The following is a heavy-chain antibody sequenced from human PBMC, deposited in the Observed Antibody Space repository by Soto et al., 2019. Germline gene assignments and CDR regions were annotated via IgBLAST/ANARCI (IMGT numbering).Heavy chain of an antibody. CDR1: GFTFDDYA. V-gene: IGHV3-9*01. CDR2: ISWNSGSI. D-gene: IGHD6-13*01. CDR3: AIGRGIAAAGPLDV. J-gene: IGHJ6*04. Sequence: EVQLVESGGGLVQPGRSLRLSCAASGFTFDDYAMHWVRQAPGKGLEWVSGISWNSGSICYADSVKGRFTISRDNAKNSLYLQMNSLKAEDTVLDYFAIGRGIAAAGPLDVWGKGTTVTVCS.